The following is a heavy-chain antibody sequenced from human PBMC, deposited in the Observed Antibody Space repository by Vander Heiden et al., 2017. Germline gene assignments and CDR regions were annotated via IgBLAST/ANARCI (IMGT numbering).Heavy chain of an antibody. CDR3: ARLVEYCSSTSCYTMLGYFDY. V-gene: IGHV4-39*01. D-gene: IGHD2-2*02. CDR2: IYYSGST. Sequence: QLQLQESGPGLVKPSETLSLTCTVSGGSISSSRYYWGWIRQPPGKGLEWIGSIYYSGSTYYNPSLKSRVTISVDTSKNQFSLKLSSVTAADTAVYYCARLVEYCSSTSCYTMLGYFDYWGQGTLVTVSS. J-gene: IGHJ4*02. CDR1: GGSISSSRYY.